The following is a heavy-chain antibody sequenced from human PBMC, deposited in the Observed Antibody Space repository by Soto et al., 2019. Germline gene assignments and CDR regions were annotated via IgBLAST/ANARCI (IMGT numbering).Heavy chain of an antibody. CDR2: TYYSGGT. CDR3: TREQSDDNYFDP. J-gene: IGHJ5*02. CDR1: GAALSSGGYF. D-gene: IGHD6-19*01. V-gene: IGHV4-61*08. Sequence: SLTCTVAGAALSSGGYFYTWVRQPPGKGLEWLGYTYYSGGTNYNPSLKSRVTISLDKSKSQFSLRLISVTAADTAVYYCTREQSDDNYFDPGGNGTLVTVS.